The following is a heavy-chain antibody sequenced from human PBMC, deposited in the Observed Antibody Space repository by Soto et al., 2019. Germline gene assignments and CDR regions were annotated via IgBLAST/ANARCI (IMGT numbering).Heavy chain of an antibody. J-gene: IGHJ6*02. CDR2: INHSGST. Sequence: SETLSLTCAVYGGSFSGYYWSWIRQPPGKGLEWIGEINHSGSTNYNPSLKSRVTISVDTSKDQFSLKLSSVTAADTAVYYCARGSPITIFGVVLKRYGMDVWGPGTTVTVSS. CDR1: GGSFSGYY. CDR3: ARGSPITIFGVVLKRYGMDV. V-gene: IGHV4-34*01. D-gene: IGHD3-3*01.